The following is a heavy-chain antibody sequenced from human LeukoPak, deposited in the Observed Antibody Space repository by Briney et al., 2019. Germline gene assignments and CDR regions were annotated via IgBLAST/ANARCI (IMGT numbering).Heavy chain of an antibody. V-gene: IGHV1-2*02. J-gene: IGHJ4*02. CDR1: GYTFTGYY. CDR3: ARESNYYDSSGYPFDY. CDR2: INPNSGGT. D-gene: IGHD3-22*01. Sequence: ASVKASCKASGYTFTGYYMHWVRQAPGQGLEWMGWINPNSGGTNYAQKFQGRVTMTRDTSISTAYMELSRLRSDDTAVYYCARESNYYDSSGYPFDYWGQGTLVTVSS.